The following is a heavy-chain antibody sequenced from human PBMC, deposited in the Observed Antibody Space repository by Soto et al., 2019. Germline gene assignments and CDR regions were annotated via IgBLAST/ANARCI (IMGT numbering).Heavy chain of an antibody. D-gene: IGHD4-4*01. J-gene: IGHJ4*02. CDR1: GGTFSSYA. CDR3: ARDGGVYDYSPFDY. V-gene: IGHV1-69*12. CDR2: IIPIFGTA. Sequence: QVQLVELGAEVKKPGSSVKVSCKASGGTFSSYAISWVRQAPGQGLEWMGGIIPIFGTADYAQKFQDRVTITAHESTSAAFMELSSLRSEDTAVYYCARDGGVYDYSPFDYWGQGTLVTVSS.